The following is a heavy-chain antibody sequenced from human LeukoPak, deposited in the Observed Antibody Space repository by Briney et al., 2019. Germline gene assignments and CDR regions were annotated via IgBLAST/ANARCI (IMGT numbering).Heavy chain of an antibody. CDR2: IYYSGST. CDR1: GGSISSYY. Sequence: SETLSLTCTVSGGSISSYYWSWIRQPPGKGLEWIGYIYYSGSTNYNPSLKSRVTISVDKSKNQFSLKLSSVTAADTAVYYCARVPSYYYDSSGYYVPEYFQHWGQGTLVTVSS. D-gene: IGHD3-22*01. V-gene: IGHV4-59*12. CDR3: ARVPSYYYDSSGYYVPEYFQH. J-gene: IGHJ1*01.